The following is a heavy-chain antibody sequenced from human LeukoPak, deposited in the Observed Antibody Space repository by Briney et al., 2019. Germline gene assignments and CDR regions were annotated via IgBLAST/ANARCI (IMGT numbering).Heavy chain of an antibody. Sequence: GASVKVSCKASGGTFSSYAISWVRQAPGQGLEWMGGIIPIFGTANYAQKFQGRVTITADESTSTAYMELSSLRSEDTAVYYCARANYYDSSGYLTPFDYWGQGTLVTVSS. CDR1: GGTFSSYA. CDR2: IIPIFGTA. J-gene: IGHJ4*02. V-gene: IGHV1-69*13. D-gene: IGHD3-22*01. CDR3: ARANYYDSSGYLTPFDY.